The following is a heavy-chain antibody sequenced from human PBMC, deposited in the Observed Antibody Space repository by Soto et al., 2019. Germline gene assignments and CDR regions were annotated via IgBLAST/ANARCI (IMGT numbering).Heavy chain of an antibody. CDR3: ATESADAVTAAWSLDI. CDR1: GLIFSRSD. CDR2: IGAAHDT. J-gene: IGHJ2*01. D-gene: IGHD2-21*02. V-gene: IGHV3-13*01. Sequence: PGVSLRLSCSASGLIFSRSDWHWVRQVPGERLGWVSCIGAAHDTYYAHSGKGRLTMSREDAKNSLYLQMNNLRDAATAVYYCATESADAVTAAWSLDIRGRGTVVTVSS.